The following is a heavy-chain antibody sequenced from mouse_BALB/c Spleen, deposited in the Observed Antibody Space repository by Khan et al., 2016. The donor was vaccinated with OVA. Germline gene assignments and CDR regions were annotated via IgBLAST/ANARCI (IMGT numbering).Heavy chain of an antibody. V-gene: IGHV2-9*02. CDR2: ARSP. Sequence: ARSPNYNSALMSRLSISKDNSKSQVFLKMNSLQTDDTAMYYCARLEDIWGQGTTLTVSS. J-gene: IGHJ2*01. CDR3: ARLEDI. D-gene: IGHD1-3*01.